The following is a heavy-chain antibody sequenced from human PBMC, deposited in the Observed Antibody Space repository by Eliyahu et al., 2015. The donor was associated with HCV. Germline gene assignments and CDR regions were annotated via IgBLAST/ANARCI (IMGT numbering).Heavy chain of an antibody. Sequence: QISLKESGPTLVNPTQTLTLTCTFSGFSLTTGGVVVAWVRQPPGRALEWLALIYWDGDKRFSPSLRSRLAITQDTSKNQVVLTITNMDPVDTATYYCAHTRYTYGAIDHWGPGTLVTVSS. V-gene: IGHV2-5*02. CDR3: AHTRYTYGAIDH. CDR2: IYWDGDK. D-gene: IGHD5-18*01. J-gene: IGHJ4*02. CDR1: GFSLTTGGVV.